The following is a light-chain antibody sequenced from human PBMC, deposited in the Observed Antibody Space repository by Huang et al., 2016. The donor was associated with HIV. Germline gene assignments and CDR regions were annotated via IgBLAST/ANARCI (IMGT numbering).Light chain of an antibody. J-gene: IGKJ1*01. CDR2: GAS. CDR1: QRVSSN. Sequence: EIVMTQSPDTLSVSPGERATLSCRASQRVSSNLAWYQQKPGQAPRLLIYGASTRATGIPANFSGSGSGIEFTLTISSLQSEDFAVYYCQQYNNWPRTFGQGTKVEIK. CDR3: QQYNNWPRT. V-gene: IGKV3-15*01.